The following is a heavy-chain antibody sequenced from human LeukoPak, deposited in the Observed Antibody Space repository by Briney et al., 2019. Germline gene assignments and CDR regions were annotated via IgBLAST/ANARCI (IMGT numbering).Heavy chain of an antibody. J-gene: IGHJ4*02. D-gene: IGHD3-22*01. V-gene: IGHV3-23*01. CDR3: AKGTMDGGQYYYDSS. CDR2: ISAGGIT. CDR1: GFTFSSYA. Sequence: GGSLRLSCAASGFTFSSYAMSWVRQAPGKGLEWVSAISAGGITYYADSVKGRFAISRDNSKSTLYLQMNSLRAEDTAVYYCAKGTMDGGQYYYDSSGGQGTLVTVSS.